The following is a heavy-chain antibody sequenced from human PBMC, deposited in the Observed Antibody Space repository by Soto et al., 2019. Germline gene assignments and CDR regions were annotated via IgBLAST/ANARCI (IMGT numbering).Heavy chain of an antibody. J-gene: IGHJ4*02. Sequence: EVQLVQSGGGLVQPGGSLRLSCAASGFTFDHYWPQGVRHTPGKGLEWVSCISGDGSATTYADFVRSRFTISRDHAKNTLYLQIDSLGADDTAVYYCTRGGTTTTYWGRFGYWGQGALVTVSS. V-gene: IGHV3-74*01. CDR2: ISGDGSAT. D-gene: IGHD1-26*01. CDR1: GFTFDHYW. CDR3: TRGGTTTTYWGRFGY.